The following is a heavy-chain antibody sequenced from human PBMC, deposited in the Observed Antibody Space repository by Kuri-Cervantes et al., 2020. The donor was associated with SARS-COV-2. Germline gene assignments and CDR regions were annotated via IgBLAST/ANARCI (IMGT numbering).Heavy chain of an antibody. V-gene: IGHV3-11*04. J-gene: IGHJ4*02. D-gene: IGHD4-17*01. CDR1: GFIFSDYY. CDR3: AKDPKLNDYGDYFDY. CDR2: IGRSVTTK. Sequence: GESLKISCPASGFIFSDYYMPWLRQAPGKGLEMVSNIGRSVTTKYYADSVKGLFTISRDNAKNSLYLQMSSLRAEDTAVYYCAKDPKLNDYGDYFDYWGQGTLVTVSS.